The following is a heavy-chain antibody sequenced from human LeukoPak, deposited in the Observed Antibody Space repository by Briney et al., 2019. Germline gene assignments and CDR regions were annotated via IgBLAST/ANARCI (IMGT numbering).Heavy chain of an antibody. D-gene: IGHD3-3*01. V-gene: IGHV1-69*13. CDR3: ARSITILGVVDFDY. CDR1: GGTFSSYA. J-gene: IGHJ4*02. CDR2: IIPIFGTA. Sequence: ASVKVSCKASGGTFSSYAISWVRQAPGQGLEWMGGIIPIFGTANYAQKFQGRVTITADESTSTAYMELSSLRSEDTAVYYCARSITILGVVDFDYWGQGTLVTVSS.